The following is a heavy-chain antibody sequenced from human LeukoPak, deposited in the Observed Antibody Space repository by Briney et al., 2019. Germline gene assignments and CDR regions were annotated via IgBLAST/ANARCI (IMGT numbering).Heavy chain of an antibody. J-gene: IGHJ4*02. CDR3: ARETLYYDYVWGSYRYSSIDY. CDR1: GFTVSSNY. CDR2: IYSGGST. Sequence: GGSLRLTCAASGFTVSSNYMSWVRQPPGKGLEWVSDIYSGGSTYYADSVKGRFTISRDNSKNTLYLQMNSLRAEDTAVYYCARETLYYDYVWGSYRYSSIDYWGQGTLVTVAS. D-gene: IGHD3-16*02. V-gene: IGHV3-66*02.